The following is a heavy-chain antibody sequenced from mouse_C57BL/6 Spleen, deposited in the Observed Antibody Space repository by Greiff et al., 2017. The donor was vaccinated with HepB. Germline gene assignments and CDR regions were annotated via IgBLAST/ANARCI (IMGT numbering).Heavy chain of an antibody. CDR1: GYTFTSYW. D-gene: IGHD1-1*01. Sequence: VQLQQPGAELVRPGTSVKLSCKASGYTFTSYWMHWVKQRPGQGLEWIGVIDPSDSYTNYNQKFKGKATLTVDTSSSTAYMQLSSLTSEDSAVYYCARGDGSSPLAWFAYWGQGTLVTVSA. J-gene: IGHJ3*01. CDR2: IDPSDSYT. V-gene: IGHV1-59*01. CDR3: ARGDGSSPLAWFAY.